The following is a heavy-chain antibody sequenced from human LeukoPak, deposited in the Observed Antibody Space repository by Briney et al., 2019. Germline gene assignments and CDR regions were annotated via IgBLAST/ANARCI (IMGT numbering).Heavy chain of an antibody. V-gene: IGHV3-30-3*01. Sequence: PGGSLRLSCAASGFTFSSYAIHWVRQAAGKGLEWVAVISYDGSNKYYADSVKGRFTISRDNSKNTLYLQMNSLRAEDTAVYYCARESGSAVGSTDFDYWGQGTLVTVSS. CDR3: ARESGSAVGSTDFDY. CDR1: GFTFSSYA. J-gene: IGHJ4*02. D-gene: IGHD4-17*01. CDR2: ISYDGSNK.